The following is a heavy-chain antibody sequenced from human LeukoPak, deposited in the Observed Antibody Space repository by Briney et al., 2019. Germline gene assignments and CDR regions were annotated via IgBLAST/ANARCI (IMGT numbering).Heavy chain of an antibody. D-gene: IGHD6-13*01. Sequence: GGSLRLSCAVSGFTFSNYVMNWVRQAPEKGLEWVSTIHGGGDVTYYADSVKGRFTISRDNSRNTLYLQMDSLRAEDTAVYYCARARDSRLNFNYWGQGTLVTVSS. J-gene: IGHJ4*02. CDR2: IHGGGDVT. V-gene: IGHV3-23*01. CDR3: ARARDSRLNFNY. CDR1: GFTFSNYV.